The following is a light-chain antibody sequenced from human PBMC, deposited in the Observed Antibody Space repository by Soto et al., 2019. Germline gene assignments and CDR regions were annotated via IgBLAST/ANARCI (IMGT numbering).Light chain of an antibody. V-gene: IGKV3-20*01. CDR3: QQYGGSPQT. CDR2: GAS. Sequence: EIVLTQSPGTLSLSPGERATPSCRASQSVSNYLVWYQQKPGHAPRLLISGASSRATGIPDRFSGSGSGTEFTLTIRRLEPEDFAVYYCQQYGGSPQTFGQGTKVDIK. CDR1: QSVSNY. J-gene: IGKJ1*01.